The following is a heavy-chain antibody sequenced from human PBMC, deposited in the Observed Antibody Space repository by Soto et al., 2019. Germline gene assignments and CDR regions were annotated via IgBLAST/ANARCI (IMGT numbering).Heavy chain of an antibody. J-gene: IGHJ6*02. V-gene: IGHV1-58*01. D-gene: IGHD3-10*01. CDR3: AADLFYGSGSYYNTKTYYYYGMDV. Sequence: ASVTGSCKASGFTFTSSAVQWVRQARGQRLEWIGWIVVGSGNTNYAQKFQERVTITRDMSTSTAYMELSSLRSEDTAVYYCAADLFYGSGSYYNTKTYYYYGMDVCGPGPTVTVS. CDR1: GFTFTSSA. CDR2: IVVGSGNT.